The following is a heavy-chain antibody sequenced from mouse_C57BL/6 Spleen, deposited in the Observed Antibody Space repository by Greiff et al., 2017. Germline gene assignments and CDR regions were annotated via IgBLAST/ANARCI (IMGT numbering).Heavy chain of an antibody. V-gene: IGHV1-82*01. J-gene: IGHJ4*01. CDR1: GYAFSSSW. D-gene: IGHD1-1*01. CDR3: TRSGTTVVAPYAMDY. Sequence: VKVVESGPELVKPGASVKISCKASGYAFSSSWMNWVKQRPGQGLEWIGRIYPGDGDTNYNGKFQGKATLTADNSSNTAYMQLSSLTSEDSAVYFCTRSGTTVVAPYAMDYWGQGTSVTVSS. CDR2: IYPGDGDT.